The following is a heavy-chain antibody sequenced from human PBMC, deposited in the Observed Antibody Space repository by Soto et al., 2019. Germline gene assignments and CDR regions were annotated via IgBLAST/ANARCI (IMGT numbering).Heavy chain of an antibody. CDR1: EFTFSSYS. V-gene: IGHV3-48*01. CDR2: ICSLSQTI. J-gene: IGHJ4*02. CDR3: ARIAARRPVDY. Sequence: GGSLRLSSEVSEFTFSSYSMNWVRQAPGKGLEWLAYICSLSQTIYYANSVKGRFTISRDNAKNSLYLQMNSLRAEDTAVYYCARIAARRPVDYWGQGTLVTVSS. D-gene: IGHD6-6*01.